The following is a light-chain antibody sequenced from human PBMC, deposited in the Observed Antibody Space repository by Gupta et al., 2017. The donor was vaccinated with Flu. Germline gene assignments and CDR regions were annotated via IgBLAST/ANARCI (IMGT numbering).Light chain of an antibody. CDR1: EDIYNS. CDR3: QKYDNLPPSL. CDR2: DAS. J-gene: IGKJ4*01. Sequence: SSLSASVGDKVTITCQASEDIYNSLNWYQHTPGKAPKLLVYDASNSEPGVPSRFSADGYGTDFWFTISGLQPEDAATYYCQKYDNLPPSLFGGGTKVEI. V-gene: IGKV1-33*01.